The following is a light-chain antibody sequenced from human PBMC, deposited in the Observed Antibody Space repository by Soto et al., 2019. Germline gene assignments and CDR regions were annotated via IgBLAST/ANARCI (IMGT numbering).Light chain of an antibody. Sequence: DIVMTQSPDSLAVSLGERATINCKSSQSVLYSSNNKNYLAWYQQKPGPPPKLLIYWASTRESGVPDRFSGSGSGTDFPLTISSLQAEDVAVYYCQQYYSTPTFGQGTKVEIK. CDR1: QSVLYSSNNKNY. CDR2: WAS. V-gene: IGKV4-1*01. CDR3: QQYYSTPT. J-gene: IGKJ1*01.